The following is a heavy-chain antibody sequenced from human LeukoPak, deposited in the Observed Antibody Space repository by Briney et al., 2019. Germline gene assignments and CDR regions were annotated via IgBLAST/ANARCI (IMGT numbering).Heavy chain of an antibody. CDR1: GYTFTGYF. CDR3: ARATGCSATNCYWFDP. Sequence: ASVKVSCKASGYTFTGYFIHWVRQAPGQGLEWMGGINPNSGGTNYAQKFQGSVTMTRDTSISKAYMDLSRVTSDDTAVYYCARATGCSATNCYWFDPWGQGTLVSVSS. V-gene: IGHV1-2*02. J-gene: IGHJ5*02. CDR2: INPNSGGT. D-gene: IGHD2-2*01.